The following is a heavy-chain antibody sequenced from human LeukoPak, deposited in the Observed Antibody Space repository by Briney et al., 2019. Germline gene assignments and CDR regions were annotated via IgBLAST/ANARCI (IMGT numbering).Heavy chain of an antibody. D-gene: IGHD6-13*01. CDR1: GGSISSYY. V-gene: IGHV4-59*08. CDR3: ARHGAAAGHYYYYGMDV. J-gene: IGHJ6*02. Sequence: PSETLSLTCTVSGGSISSYYWSWIRQPPGKGLEWIGYIYYSGSTNYNPSLKSRVTISVDTSKKQFSLKLSSVTAADTAVYYCARHGAAAGHYYYYGMDVWGQGTAVTVSS. CDR2: IYYSGST.